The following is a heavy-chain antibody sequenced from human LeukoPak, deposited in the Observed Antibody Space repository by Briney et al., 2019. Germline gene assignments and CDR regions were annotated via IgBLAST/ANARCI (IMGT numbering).Heavy chain of an antibody. J-gene: IGHJ4*02. CDR3: AREGRYTMAPY. V-gene: IGHV4-39*07. D-gene: IGHD5-18*01. Sequence: SETLSLTCTVSGGSISSSSYYWGWIRQPPGKGLEWIGSIYYSGSTYYNPSLKSRVTISVDTSKNQFSLKLSSVTAADTAVYYCAREGRYTMAPYWGQGTLVTVSS. CDR2: IYYSGST. CDR1: GGSISSSSYY.